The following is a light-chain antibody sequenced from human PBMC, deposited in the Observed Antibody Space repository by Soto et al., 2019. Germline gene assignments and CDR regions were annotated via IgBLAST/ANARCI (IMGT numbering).Light chain of an antibody. Sequence: EIVLTQSPGILSLSTGQRVTLSCRASQRVSNDFLAWYQQKPGQAPRLLIYGASTRATDVPDRFSGSGSGADFTLTISRLEPEDFAVYYCHQYGISPPRTFGQGAKVEMK. CDR1: QRVSNDF. J-gene: IGKJ1*01. CDR2: GAS. CDR3: HQYGISPPRT. V-gene: IGKV3-20*01.